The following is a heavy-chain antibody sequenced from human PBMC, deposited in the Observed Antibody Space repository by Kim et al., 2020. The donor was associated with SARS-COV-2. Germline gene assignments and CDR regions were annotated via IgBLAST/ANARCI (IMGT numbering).Heavy chain of an antibody. Sequence: GGSLRLSCAASGFTFSSYEMNWVRQAPGKGLEWVSYISRSGTTKYYADSVKGRFTISRDNAKNSLYLQMNSLRAEDTAVYYCAREFPQTPDAFDIWGQGTMVTVSS. CDR2: ISRSGTTK. CDR3: AREFPQTPDAFDI. J-gene: IGHJ3*02. CDR1: GFTFSSYE. V-gene: IGHV3-48*03.